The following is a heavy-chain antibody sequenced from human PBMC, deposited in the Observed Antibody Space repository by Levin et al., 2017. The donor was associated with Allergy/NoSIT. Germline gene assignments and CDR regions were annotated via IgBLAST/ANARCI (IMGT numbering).Heavy chain of an antibody. D-gene: IGHD2-15*01. J-gene: IGHJ4*02. V-gene: IGHV1-2*02. Sequence: ASVKVSCKASGYTFTGYYMHWVRQAPGQGLEWMGWINPNSGGTNYAQKFQGRVTMTRDTSISTAYMELSRLRSDDTAVYYCARVSHGLLGHFDYWGQGTLVTVSS. CDR1: GYTFTGYY. CDR3: ARVSHGLLGHFDY. CDR2: INPNSGGT.